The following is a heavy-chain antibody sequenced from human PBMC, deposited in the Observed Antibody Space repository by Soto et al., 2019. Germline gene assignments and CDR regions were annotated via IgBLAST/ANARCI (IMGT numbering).Heavy chain of an antibody. CDR2: IYYTGST. V-gene: IGHV4-59*08. Sequence: PSETLSLTCTVSGGSISGYYWSWIRQPPGKRLEWIGYIYYTGSTNYNPSLKSRVTISVDTSKNQFSLQLSSVTAADTAVYYCARQTPSGITGTTSYFYYWGQGTLVTVSS. D-gene: IGHD1-7*01. CDR1: GGSISGYY. J-gene: IGHJ4*02. CDR3: ARQTPSGITGTTSYFYY.